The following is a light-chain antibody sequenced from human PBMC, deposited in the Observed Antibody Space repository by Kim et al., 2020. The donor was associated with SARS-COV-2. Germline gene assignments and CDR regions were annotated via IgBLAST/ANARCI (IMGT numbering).Light chain of an antibody. J-gene: IGLJ2*01. CDR2: GNN. Sequence: PGQRVTISCTGSSSDIGGYDVHWYQQLPGSAPKLLIYGNNNRPSGVPDRFSGSKSGTSASLDITGLQAEDEAHYFCQSHDNSLSAVFGGGTQLTVL. CDR3: QSHDNSLSAV. CDR1: SSDIGGYD. V-gene: IGLV1-40*01.